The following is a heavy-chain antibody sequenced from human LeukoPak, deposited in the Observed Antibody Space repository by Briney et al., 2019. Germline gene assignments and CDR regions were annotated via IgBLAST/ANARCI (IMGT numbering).Heavy chain of an antibody. CDR2: ISSGDRT. CDR1: GFTFSSYA. CDR3: AKDATASPYFHWFDN. D-gene: IGHD3-9*01. J-gene: IGHJ4*02. Sequence: GGSLRLSCAASGFTFSSYAMNWVRQAPGKGLEWVAGISSGDRTFHAESVKGRFTISRDKSKDTLYLQMNSLRAEDTAIYYCAKDATASPYFHWFDNWGQGTQVIVSS. V-gene: IGHV3-23*01.